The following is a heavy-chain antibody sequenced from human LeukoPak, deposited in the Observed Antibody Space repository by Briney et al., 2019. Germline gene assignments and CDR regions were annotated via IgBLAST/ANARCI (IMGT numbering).Heavy chain of an antibody. CDR2: IYYSGST. J-gene: IGHJ4*02. CDR1: GGSISSSSYY. V-gene: IGHV4-39*07. Sequence: SETLSLTCTVSGGSISSSSYYWGWIRQPPGKGLEWIGSIYYSGSTYYNPSLKGRVTISVDTSKNQFSLKLSSVTAADTAVYYCAREALPRMSHDYWGQGTLVTVSS. CDR3: AREALPRMSHDY. D-gene: IGHD2/OR15-2a*01.